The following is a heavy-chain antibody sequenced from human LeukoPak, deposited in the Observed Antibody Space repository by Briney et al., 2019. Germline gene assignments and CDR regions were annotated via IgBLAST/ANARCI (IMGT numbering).Heavy chain of an antibody. D-gene: IGHD3-3*01. CDR1: GYTFTRNG. CDR3: AREGRFLEWLYFDY. CDR2: ISGYSGNT. Sequence: ASAKVSCKASGYTFTRNGFSWVRQAPGQGLEWMGWISGYSGNTNYAQKLQGRVTMTTDTSTSTAYMELRSLRSDDTAVYYCAREGRFLEWLYFDYWGQGTLVTVSS. J-gene: IGHJ4*02. V-gene: IGHV1-18*01.